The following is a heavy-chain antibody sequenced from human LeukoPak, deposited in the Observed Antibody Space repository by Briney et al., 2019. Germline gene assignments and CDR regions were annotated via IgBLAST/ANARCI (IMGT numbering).Heavy chain of an antibody. CDR3: ARVGDTAMAPFAW. J-gene: IGHJ4*02. CDR2: IYHSGST. Sequence: PSETLSLTCTVSGYSISSGYYWGWIRQPPGKGLEWIGSIYHSGSTYYNPSLKSRVTISVDTSKNQFSLKLSSVTAADTAVYYCARVGDTAMAPFAWWGQGTLVTVSS. CDR1: GYSISSGYY. V-gene: IGHV4-38-2*02. D-gene: IGHD5-18*01.